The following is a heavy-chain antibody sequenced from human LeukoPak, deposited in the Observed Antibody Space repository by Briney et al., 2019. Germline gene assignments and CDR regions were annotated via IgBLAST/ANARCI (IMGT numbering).Heavy chain of an antibody. CDR1: GYTFTSYG. Sequence: ASVKVSCKASGYTFTSYGISWVRQAPGQGLEWMGWISAYNGNTNYAQKLQGRVTMTTDTSTSTAYMELRSLRSDDTAVYYCARDERRHYGLDAFDIWGQGTMVTVSS. V-gene: IGHV1-18*01. CDR2: ISAYNGNT. D-gene: IGHD3-16*01. CDR3: ARDERRHYGLDAFDI. J-gene: IGHJ3*02.